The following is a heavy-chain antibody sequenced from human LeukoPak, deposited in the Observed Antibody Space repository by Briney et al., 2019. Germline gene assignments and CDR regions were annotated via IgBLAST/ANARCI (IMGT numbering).Heavy chain of an antibody. J-gene: IGHJ4*02. CDR3: AREDRNSGIVVVPAAAWGYFDY. Sequence: SQTLSLTCTVSGGSISSGDYYWSWIRQPPGKGLEWIGYIYYSGSTYYNPSLKSRATISVDTSKNQFSLKLSSVTAADTAVYYCAREDRNSGIVVVPAAAWGYFDYWGQGTLVTVSS. V-gene: IGHV4-30-4*08. CDR1: GGSISSGDYY. D-gene: IGHD2-2*01. CDR2: IYYSGST.